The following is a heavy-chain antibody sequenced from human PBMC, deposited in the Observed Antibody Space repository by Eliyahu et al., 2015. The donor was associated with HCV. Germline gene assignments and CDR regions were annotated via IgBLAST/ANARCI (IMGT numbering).Heavy chain of an antibody. J-gene: IGHJ5*02. Sequence: QVQLQESGPGLVKPSETLSLTCTVXGXSIXPXYWXWIRQPPGKGLEWVGYIHYSGGTNYXPSLKSRVTMSVDTSKNQFSLXLTSVTAADTAVYYCASGGGGIAVAGTGGWFDPWGQGTLVTVSS. D-gene: IGHD6-19*01. V-gene: IGHV4-59*01. CDR1: GXSIXPXY. CDR2: IHYSGGT. CDR3: ASGGGGIAVAGTGGWFDP.